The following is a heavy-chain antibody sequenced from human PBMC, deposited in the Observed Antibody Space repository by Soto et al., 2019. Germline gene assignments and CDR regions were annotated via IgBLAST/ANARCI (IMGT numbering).Heavy chain of an antibody. CDR1: GYTFTSYA. V-gene: IGHV1-3*01. D-gene: IGHD3-10*01. CDR3: ARGALWFGEFKP. Sequence: QVQLVQSGAEVKKPGASVKVSCKASGYTFTSYAMHWVRQAPGQRLEWMGWINAGNGNTKYSQKCQGRVTITRDTSASTAYMELSSLRSEDTAVYYCARGALWFGEFKPWGQGTLVTVSS. J-gene: IGHJ5*02. CDR2: INAGNGNT.